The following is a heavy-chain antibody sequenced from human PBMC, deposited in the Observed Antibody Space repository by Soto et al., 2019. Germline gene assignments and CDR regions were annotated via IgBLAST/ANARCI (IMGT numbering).Heavy chain of an antibody. CDR3: ASRFGEDYYYGMDV. V-gene: IGHV4-30-4*01. J-gene: IGHJ6*02. D-gene: IGHD3-3*01. CDR1: GGSISSGDYY. Sequence: QVQLQESGPGLVKPSQTLSLTCTVSGGSISSGDYYWSWIRQPPGKGLEWIGYIYYSGSTYYNPSLECRVTSAVDTSKSQFALKLSSVTAADTAVYYCASRFGEDYYYGMDVWGQGTTVTVSS. CDR2: IYYSGST.